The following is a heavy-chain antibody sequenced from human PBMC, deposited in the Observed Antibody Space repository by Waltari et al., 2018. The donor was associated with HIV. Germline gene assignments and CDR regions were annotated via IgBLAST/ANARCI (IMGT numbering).Heavy chain of an antibody. CDR2: NSTGGGAT. D-gene: IGHD6-19*01. J-gene: IGHJ6*02. CDR3: ARGGGGMVAGTGGYGMDV. Sequence: QVQLVQSGAEVKKPGASVQVSCKASGYTFTGYYMHWVRQAPGQGLEWMGWNSTGGGATSDAQRCQGRVTMARDAGSSTACGGLGRGRSGETALYGCARGGGGMVAGTGGYGMDVWGQGTTVTVAS. CDR1: GYTFTGYY. V-gene: IGHV1-2*02.